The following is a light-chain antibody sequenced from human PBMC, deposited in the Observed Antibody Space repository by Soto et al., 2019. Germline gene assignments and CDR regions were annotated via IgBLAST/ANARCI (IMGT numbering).Light chain of an antibody. Sequence: SYELTQPPSVSVSPGQTASITCSGDKLGDKYACWYQQKPGQSPVLVIYQDSKRPSGIPERFSGSNSGNTATLTISGTQAIDEADYYCQAWDSSTAWVFGTGTKLTLL. CDR2: QDS. V-gene: IGLV3-1*01. J-gene: IGLJ1*01. CDR1: KLGDKY. CDR3: QAWDSSTAWV.